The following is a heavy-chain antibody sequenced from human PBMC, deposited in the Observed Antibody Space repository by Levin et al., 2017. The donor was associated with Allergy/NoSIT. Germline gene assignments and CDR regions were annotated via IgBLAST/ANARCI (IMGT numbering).Heavy chain of an antibody. Sequence: SQTLSLTCGVLGESFSYYWTWIRQSPGKGLEWIGEISHTGVTTYNPSFESRVTISIDTSRRQFSLKVTSVTAADTAVYFCAREDGANYFDYWGQGTLVTVSS. CDR2: ISHTGVT. V-gene: IGHV4-34*01. CDR3: AREDGANYFDY. CDR1: GESFSYY. J-gene: IGHJ4*02. D-gene: IGHD4-17*01.